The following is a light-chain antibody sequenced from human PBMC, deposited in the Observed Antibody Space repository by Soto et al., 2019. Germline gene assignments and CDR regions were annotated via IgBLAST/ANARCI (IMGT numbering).Light chain of an antibody. Sequence: EISMTQFPAILSASPGGGATLSCRAAQDVTTNFAWYQLRRGQPPRLLIYGTSTRATGIPDRFSGSGSGTNFTLTINRLEPEDFAVYYCQHYGGSFTFGPGTKVDIK. CDR2: GTS. CDR3: QHYGGSFT. J-gene: IGKJ3*01. CDR1: QDVTTN. V-gene: IGKV3-20*01.